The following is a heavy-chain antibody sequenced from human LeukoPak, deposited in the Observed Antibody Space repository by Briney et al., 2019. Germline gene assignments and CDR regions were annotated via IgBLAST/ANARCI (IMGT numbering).Heavy chain of an antibody. V-gene: IGHV1-69*05. J-gene: IGHJ4*02. D-gene: IGHD2-15*01. Sequence: ASVKVSCKASGGTFSSYAISWVRQAPGQGLEWMGRIIPIFGTANYAQKFQGRVTITTDESTSTAYMELSSLRPEDTAVYYCARVGSCSGGSCYSFYDSGSYYYMYYFDYWGQGTLVTVSS. CDR3: ARVGSCSGGSCYSFYDSGSYYYMYYFDY. CDR2: IIPIFGTA. CDR1: GGTFSSYA.